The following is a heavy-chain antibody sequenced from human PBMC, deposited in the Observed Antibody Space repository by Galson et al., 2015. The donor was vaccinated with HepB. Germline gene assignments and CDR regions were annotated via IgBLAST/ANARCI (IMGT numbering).Heavy chain of an antibody. D-gene: IGHD3-10*01. CDR1: GYTFTSYA. Sequence: SVKVSCKASGYTFTSYAMHWVRHAPGQRLEWMGWINAGNGNTKYSQKFQGRVTITRDTSASTAYMELGSLRSEDTAVYYCARVGITMVRGANGFDYWGQGTLVTVSS. CDR2: INAGNGNT. V-gene: IGHV1-3*01. CDR3: ARVGITMVRGANGFDY. J-gene: IGHJ4*02.